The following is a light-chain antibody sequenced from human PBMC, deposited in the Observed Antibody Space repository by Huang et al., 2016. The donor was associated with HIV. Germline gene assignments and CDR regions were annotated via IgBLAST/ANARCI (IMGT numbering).Light chain of an antibody. CDR2: RGS. J-gene: IGKJ5*01. Sequence: DIVMTQTPPSLPVNSGAPASISCRSRQSLLQSNGHTYLHWYLQRPGKCPQLRIYRGSTDLSGVPDRCRGSGSGSDFTLKISWVEAADVGVYYCMEATQLFGQGTRLEMK. CDR1: QSLLQSNGHTY. CDR3: MEATQL. V-gene: IGKV2-28*01.